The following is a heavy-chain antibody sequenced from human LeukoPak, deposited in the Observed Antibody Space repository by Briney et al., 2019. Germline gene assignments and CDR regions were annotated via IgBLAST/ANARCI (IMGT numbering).Heavy chain of an antibody. D-gene: IGHD3-9*01. J-gene: IGHJ3*01. CDR3: ARDRYYDILTGYFGVDAFDD. CDR2: INHSGST. Sequence: SETLSLTCTVSGYSISSGYYWGWIRQPPGKGLEWIGCINHSGSTYYNPSLKSRVTLSVDTPKNQFSLRLSSVTAADTAVYYCARDRYYDILTGYFGVDAFDDWGQGTMVTVSS. V-gene: IGHV4-38-2*02. CDR1: GYSISSGYY.